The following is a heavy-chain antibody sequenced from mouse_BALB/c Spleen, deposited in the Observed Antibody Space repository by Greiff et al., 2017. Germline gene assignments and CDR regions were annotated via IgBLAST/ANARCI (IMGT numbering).Heavy chain of an antibody. CDR2: ISYSGST. V-gene: IGHV3-2*02. D-gene: IGHD1-1*01. CDR3: ARGYYGSSGDY. Sequence: EVKLMESGPGLVKPSQSLSLTCTVTGYSITSDYAWNWIRQFPGNKLEWMGYISYSGSTSYNPSLKSRISITRDTSKNQFFLQLNSVTTEDTATYYCARGYYGSSGDYWGQGTTLTVSS. J-gene: IGHJ2*01. CDR1: GYSITSDYA.